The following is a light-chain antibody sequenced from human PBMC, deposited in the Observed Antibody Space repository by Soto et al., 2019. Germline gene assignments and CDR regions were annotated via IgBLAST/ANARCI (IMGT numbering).Light chain of an antibody. CDR2: DDY. CDR3: QVWDSSSDYV. Sequence: SYALTQAASVSIAPGQTVSISCLGENIETKSVHWYQQRPGQAPDLVVFDDYARPSGIPERFSGSNSGTTATLTISRVEAGDEADYYCQVWDSSSDYVFGSGIKVTVL. V-gene: IGLV3-21*02. CDR1: NIETKS. J-gene: IGLJ1*01.